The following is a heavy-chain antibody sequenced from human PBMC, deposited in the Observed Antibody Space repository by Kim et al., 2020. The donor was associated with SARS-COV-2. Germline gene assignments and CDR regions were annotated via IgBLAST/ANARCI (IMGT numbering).Heavy chain of an antibody. D-gene: IGHD5-12*01. CDR1: GYTFTSYG. CDR2: ISAYNGNT. Sequence: ASVKVSCKASGYTFTSYGISWVRQAPGQGLEWMGWISAYNGNTNYAQKLQGRVTMTTDTSTSTAYMELRSLRSDDTAVYYCARDSRGYSGPTLADYWCQGTLVTVSS. V-gene: IGHV1-18*01. CDR3: ARDSRGYSGPTLADY. J-gene: IGHJ4*02.